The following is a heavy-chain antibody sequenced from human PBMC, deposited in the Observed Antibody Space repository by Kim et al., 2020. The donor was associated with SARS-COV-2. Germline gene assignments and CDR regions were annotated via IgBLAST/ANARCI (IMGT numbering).Heavy chain of an antibody. CDR1: GFTFSRYA. V-gene: IGHV3-23*01. CDR3: AKSYYGDYATYYYYGMDV. CDR2: ISGSGGST. D-gene: IGHD4-17*01. Sequence: GGSLRLSCAASGFTFSRYAMSWVRQAPGKGLEWVSAISGSGGSTYYADSVKGRFTISRDNSKNTLYLQMNSLRAEDTAVYYCAKSYYGDYATYYYYGMDVWGQGTTVTVSS. J-gene: IGHJ6*02.